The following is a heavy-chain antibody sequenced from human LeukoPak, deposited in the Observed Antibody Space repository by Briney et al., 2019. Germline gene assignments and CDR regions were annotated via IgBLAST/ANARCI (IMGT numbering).Heavy chain of an antibody. Sequence: SETLSLTCTVSGGSISSSSYYWGWIRQPPGKGLEWIGSIYYSGSTYYNPSLKSRVTISVDTSKNQFSLNLTSVTAADTAVYYCARFTPQGYGWGGYNRFDPWGQGTRVTVSS. CDR2: IYYSGST. J-gene: IGHJ5*02. V-gene: IGHV4-39*07. D-gene: IGHD3-16*01. CDR3: ARFTPQGYGWGGYNRFDP. CDR1: GGSISSSSYY.